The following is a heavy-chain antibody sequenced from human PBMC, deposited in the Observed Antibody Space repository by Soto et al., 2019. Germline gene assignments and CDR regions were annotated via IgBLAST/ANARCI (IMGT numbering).Heavy chain of an antibody. CDR2: INHSGST. J-gene: IGHJ6*02. V-gene: IGHV4-34*01. D-gene: IGHD6-13*01. CDR3: ARRRIAAAGWGGYYYYGMDV. Sequence: SETLSLTCAVYGGSFSGYYWSWIRQPPGKGLEWIGEINHSGSTNYNPSLKSRVTISVDTSKNQFSLKLSSVTAADTAVYYCARRRIAAAGWGGYYYYGMDVWGRGTTVTVSS. CDR1: GGSFSGYY.